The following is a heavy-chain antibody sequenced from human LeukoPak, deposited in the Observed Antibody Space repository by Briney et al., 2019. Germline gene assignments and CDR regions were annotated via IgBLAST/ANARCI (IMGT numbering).Heavy chain of an antibody. D-gene: IGHD4-11*01. Sequence: ASVKVSCKASGGTFSSYAISWVRQAPGQGLEWMGGIIPIFGTANYAQEFQGRVTITADESTSTAYMELSSLRSEDTAVYYCARPRDYSKNVWDYYYGMDVWGQGATVTVSS. V-gene: IGHV1-69*13. J-gene: IGHJ6*02. CDR2: IIPIFGTA. CDR1: GGTFSSYA. CDR3: ARPRDYSKNVWDYYYGMDV.